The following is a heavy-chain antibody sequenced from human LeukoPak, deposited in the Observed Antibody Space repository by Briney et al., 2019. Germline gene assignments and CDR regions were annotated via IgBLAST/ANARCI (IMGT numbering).Heavy chain of an antibody. D-gene: IGHD6-25*01. CDR3: ARAGQRLLLKY. J-gene: IGHJ4*02. CDR2: IYYSGST. CDR1: GGSISSGDYY. Sequence: PSQTLSLTCTVSGGSISSGDYYWSWIRQPPGKGLEWIGYIYYSGSTYYNPSLKSRVTISVDTSENQFSLKLSSVTAADTAVYYCARAGQRLLLKYWGQGTLVTVSS. V-gene: IGHV4-30-4*08.